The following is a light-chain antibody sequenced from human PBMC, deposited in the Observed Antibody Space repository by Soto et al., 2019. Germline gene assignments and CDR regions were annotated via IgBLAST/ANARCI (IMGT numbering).Light chain of an antibody. V-gene: IGKV1-6*01. CDR2: AAS. CDR1: QGIRND. CDR3: LQDHNYPRT. Sequence: AIQMIQSPSSLSASVGDRVTITCRASQGIRNDLGWYQQRPGKAPKLLIYAASSLESGVPSRFSGSGSGTDFTLTISSLQPEDFATYFCLQDHNYPRTFGQGTKVDIK. J-gene: IGKJ1*01.